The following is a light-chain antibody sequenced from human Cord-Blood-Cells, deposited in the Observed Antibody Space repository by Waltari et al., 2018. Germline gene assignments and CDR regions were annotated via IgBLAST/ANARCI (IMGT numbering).Light chain of an antibody. V-gene: IGLV2-23*02. CDR2: EVS. Sequence: QSALTQPASVSGSPGQSITISCTGTSSDVGSYNLVSWYQQHPRKAPKLMIYEVSKRPSGVSNRFSGSKSGNTASRTISGLQAVDEADYYCCSYAGSSTWVFGGGTKLTVL. J-gene: IGLJ3*02. CDR3: CSYAGSSTWV. CDR1: SSDVGSYNL.